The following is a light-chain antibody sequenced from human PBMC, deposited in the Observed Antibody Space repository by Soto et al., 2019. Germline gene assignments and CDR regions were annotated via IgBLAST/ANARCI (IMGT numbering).Light chain of an antibody. J-gene: IGLJ1*01. CDR1: STDVGGYNY. V-gene: IGLV2-14*01. Sequence: SVLAQPSSVSGSPGQSITISCTGTSTDVGGYNYVSWYQHHPGKGPKLIIYEVSNRPSGVSDRFSGSKSGNKASLIISNLEAEDESDYYCAAWDGNLNGYVFATGTKVTVL. CDR3: AAWDGNLNGYV. CDR2: EVS.